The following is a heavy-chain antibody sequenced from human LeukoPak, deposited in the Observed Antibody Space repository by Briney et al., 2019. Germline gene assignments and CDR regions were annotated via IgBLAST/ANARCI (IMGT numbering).Heavy chain of an antibody. CDR3: ARRDSSSSWYTPFDY. J-gene: IGHJ4*02. CDR1: GYTFTSNY. V-gene: IGHV1-46*01. D-gene: IGHD6-13*01. Sequence: GASVKVSCKTSGYTFTSNYMHWVRQAPGQGLEWMGIINPSGGSPSYAQKVQGRGTMTRDTSTSTIYMELSSLRSEDTAVYYCARRDSSSSWYTPFDYWGQGTLVTVSS. CDR2: INPSGGSP.